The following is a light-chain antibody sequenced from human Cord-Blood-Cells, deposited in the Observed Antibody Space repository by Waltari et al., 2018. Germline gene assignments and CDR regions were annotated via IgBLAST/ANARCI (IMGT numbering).Light chain of an antibody. J-gene: IGKJ2*01. V-gene: IGKV1-39*01. CDR2: AAS. CDR3: QQSYSTPYT. Sequence: DIQMTHSPSSLSASVGDRVTITCRASQSISSYLNWYQQKPGKAPKLLIYAASSLQSGVPSRFRRSGSGTDFTLTISSLHTEDFATYYCQQSYSTPYTFGQGTKLAIK. CDR1: QSISSY.